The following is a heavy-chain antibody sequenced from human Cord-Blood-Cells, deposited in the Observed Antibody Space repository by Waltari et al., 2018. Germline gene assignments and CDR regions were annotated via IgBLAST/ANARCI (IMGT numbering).Heavy chain of an antibody. CDR1: GFPLLGTA. J-gene: IGHJ4*02. V-gene: IGHV3-73*02. D-gene: IGHD6-6*01. CDR2: IRSKANSYAT. CDR3: TSAAIAARDY. Sequence: EVQLVDSGVGLVQLGGPLNPPCPGHGFPLLGTATHLACQASGKGLEGVGRIRSKANSYATAYAASVKGRFTISRDDSKNTAYLQMNSLKTEDTAVYYCTSAAIAARDYWGQGTLVTVSS.